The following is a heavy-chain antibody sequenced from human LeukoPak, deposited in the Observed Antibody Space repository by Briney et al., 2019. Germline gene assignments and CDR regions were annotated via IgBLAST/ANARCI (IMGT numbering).Heavy chain of an antibody. CDR1: GFTFNTYG. CDR2: ISEDGSEE. D-gene: IGHD1-14*01. J-gene: IGHJ4*02. V-gene: IGHV3-30*19. CDR3: VRDDWHQPDLFDY. Sequence: GGSLRLSCAASGFTFNTYGMHWVRQAPGKGLEWVALISEDGSEEYYLDSVKGRFTISRDNSKNTLSLQMDSLRAEDTAVYYCVRDDWHQPDLFDYWGQGTLVTVSS.